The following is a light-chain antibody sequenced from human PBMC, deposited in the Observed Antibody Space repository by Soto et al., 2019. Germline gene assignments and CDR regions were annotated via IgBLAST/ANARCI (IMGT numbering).Light chain of an antibody. J-gene: IGLJ2*01. Sequence: SYELTQPPSVSVSPGQTASITCSGDKLGTKYACWYQQKPGQSPVLVFYQDTKRPSGIPERFAGSNSGNTATLTISGTQAMDEADYYCQAWDRSTVVFGGGTKLTVL. CDR2: QDT. CDR1: KLGTKY. V-gene: IGLV3-1*01. CDR3: QAWDRSTVV.